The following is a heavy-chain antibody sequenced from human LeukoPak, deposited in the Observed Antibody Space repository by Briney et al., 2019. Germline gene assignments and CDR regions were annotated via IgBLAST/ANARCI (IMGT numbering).Heavy chain of an antibody. CDR1: GFTFSSYA. D-gene: IGHD6-6*01. V-gene: IGHV3-23*01. J-gene: IGHJ4*02. CDR3: AKGSYSSSIHFDY. CDR2: ISGSGGST. Sequence: PGGSLRLSCAASGFTFSSYAMSWVRQAPGKGLEWVSAISGSGGSTYYADSVKGRFTISRDNSKNTLYLQMISLRAEDTAVYYCAKGSYSSSIHFDYWGQGTLVTVSS.